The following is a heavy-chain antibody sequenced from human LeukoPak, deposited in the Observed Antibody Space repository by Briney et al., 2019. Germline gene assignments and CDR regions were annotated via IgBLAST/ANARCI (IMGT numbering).Heavy chain of an antibody. J-gene: IGHJ6*02. CDR3: ARWRDFWNYGMDV. V-gene: IGHV3-11*01. CDR2: ISSSGSTI. CDR1: GFTFSDYY. Sequence: PGGSLGLSCAASGFTFSDYYMSWIRQAPGKGLEWVSYISSSGSTIYYADSVKGRFTISRDNAKNSLYLQMNSLRAEDTAVYYCARWRDFWNYGMDVWGQGTTVTVSS. D-gene: IGHD3-3*01.